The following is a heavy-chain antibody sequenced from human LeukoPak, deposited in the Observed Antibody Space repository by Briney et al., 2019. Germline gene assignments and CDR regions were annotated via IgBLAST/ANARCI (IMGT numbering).Heavy chain of an antibody. J-gene: IGHJ4*02. V-gene: IGHV3-23*01. CDR2: ISGSGGST. D-gene: IGHD5-18*01. Sequence: GGSLRLSCAASGFTFSSYAMSLVRQAPGKGLEWVSAISGSGGSTYYADSVKGRFTISRDNSKNTLYLQMNSLRAEDTAVYYCAKNNRIQLWFYFDYWGQGTLVTVSS. CDR3: AKNNRIQLWFYFDY. CDR1: GFTFSSYA.